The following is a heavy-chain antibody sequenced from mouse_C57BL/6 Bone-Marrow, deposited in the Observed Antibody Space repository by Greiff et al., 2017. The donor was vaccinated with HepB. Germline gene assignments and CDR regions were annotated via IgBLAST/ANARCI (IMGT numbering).Heavy chain of an antibody. CDR1: GYTFTSYW. Sequence: VQLQQPGAELVMPGASVKLSCKASGYTFTSYWMHWVKQRPGQGLEWIGEIDPSDSYTNYNQKFKGKSTLTADKSSSTAYMELRSLTSEDSAVYFCARRDYWGQGTTLTVSS. J-gene: IGHJ2*01. V-gene: IGHV1-69*01. CDR2: IDPSDSYT. CDR3: ARRDY.